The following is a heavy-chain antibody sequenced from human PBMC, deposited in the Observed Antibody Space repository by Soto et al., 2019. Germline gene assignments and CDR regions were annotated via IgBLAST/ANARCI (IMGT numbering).Heavy chain of an antibody. Sequence: EVQLVESGGGLIQPGGSLRLSCVASGFTVSSNYMSWVRQAPGKGLEWVSVIYSGGSTYYADSVKGRFTISRDNSKNTLYLQMNSLRAEDTAVYYCARVGGYSGYGHKYYFDYWGQGTLVTVSS. J-gene: IGHJ4*02. V-gene: IGHV3-53*01. CDR3: ARVGGYSGYGHKYYFDY. CDR1: GFTVSSNY. D-gene: IGHD5-12*01. CDR2: IYSGGST.